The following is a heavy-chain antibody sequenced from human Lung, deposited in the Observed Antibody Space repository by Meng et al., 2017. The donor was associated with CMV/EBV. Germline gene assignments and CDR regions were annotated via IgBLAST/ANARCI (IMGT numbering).Heavy chain of an antibody. D-gene: IGHD5-24*01. Sequence: SVKVSXKASGGTFSNYALSWVRQAPGQGPEWMGGIIPVFGTVHYAQRFQGRVTMTSDESTSTAYMELRSLTSEDTAVYYCAKERGRDGYNGEAVDIWGQGTMVTVSS. J-gene: IGHJ3*02. CDR3: AKERGRDGYNGEAVDI. V-gene: IGHV1-69*13. CDR1: GGTFSNYA. CDR2: IIPVFGTV.